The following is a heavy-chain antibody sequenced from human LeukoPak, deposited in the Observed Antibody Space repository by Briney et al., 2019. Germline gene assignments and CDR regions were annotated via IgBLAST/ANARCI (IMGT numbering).Heavy chain of an antibody. J-gene: IGHJ4*02. CDR1: GFTFSSYA. CDR3: ARDGLHTAHFDY. D-gene: IGHD5-18*01. CDR2: IRSSGVNT. V-gene: IGHV3-23*01. Sequence: GGSLRLSCAASGFTFSSYAMSWVRQAPGKGLECVATIRSSGVNTYYADSVKGRFTISRDNARNSLYLRMNSLRDEDTAVYYCARDGLHTAHFDYWGQGTLVTVSS.